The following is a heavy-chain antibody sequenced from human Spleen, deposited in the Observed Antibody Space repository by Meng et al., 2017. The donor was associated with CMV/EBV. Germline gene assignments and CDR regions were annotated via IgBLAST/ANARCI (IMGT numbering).Heavy chain of an antibody. Sequence: SNWWSWVRKPPGKGLEWIGEIYHSGSTNYNPSLKSRVTISVDKSKNQFSLKLSSVTAADTAVYYCASADGRNPETGIVGDRPTPALDYWGQGTLVTVSS. J-gene: IGHJ4*02. CDR3: ASADGRNPETGIVGDRPTPALDY. CDR1: SNW. V-gene: IGHV4-4*02. CDR2: IYHSGST. D-gene: IGHD1-26*01.